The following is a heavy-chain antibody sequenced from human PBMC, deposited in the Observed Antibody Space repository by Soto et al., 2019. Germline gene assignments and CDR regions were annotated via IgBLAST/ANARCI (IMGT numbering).Heavy chain of an antibody. CDR3: ARSRYSGSYFFDY. Sequence: SETLSLTCTVSGFSISSGYYYWSWIRQPPGKGLEWIAYIHYSGSTYYNPSLKSRVTISVDTSKNQFSLKLSSVTAADTAVYYCARSRYSGSYFFDYWGQGILVNVSS. CDR2: IHYSGST. V-gene: IGHV4-30-4*01. D-gene: IGHD1-26*01. CDR1: GFSISSGYYY. J-gene: IGHJ4*02.